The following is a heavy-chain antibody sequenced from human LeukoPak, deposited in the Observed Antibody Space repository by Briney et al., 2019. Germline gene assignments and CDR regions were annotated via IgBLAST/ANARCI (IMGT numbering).Heavy chain of an antibody. Sequence: PGGSLRLSCAVSGFIVTGNYMTWVRLAPGKGLEWVSTIYSGGTIFYTDSVRGRFTISRDNSKNTLYLQMNSLRAEDAAIYYCARVLYYYASVSYNYYMDVWGKGTTVTISS. CDR2: IYSGGTI. CDR3: ARVLYYYASVSYNYYMDV. CDR1: GFIVTGNY. J-gene: IGHJ6*03. V-gene: IGHV3-53*01. D-gene: IGHD3-10*01.